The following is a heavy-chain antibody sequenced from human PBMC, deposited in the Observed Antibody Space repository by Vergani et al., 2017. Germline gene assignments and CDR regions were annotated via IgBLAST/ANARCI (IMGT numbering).Heavy chain of an antibody. CDR1: GAAIKDFY. CDR2: IYYSGTT. V-gene: IGHV4-59*08. J-gene: IGHJ6*03. Sequence: QVQLQESGPGLVKPSETLSLTCTVSGAAIKDFYWSWFRQPPGKGLEWIGYIYYSGTTYYNPSLESRLTISLDTSGNHLSLKLTSVTAADTAVYYCARQKDYYMDVWGKGATVTVS. CDR3: ARQKDYYMDV.